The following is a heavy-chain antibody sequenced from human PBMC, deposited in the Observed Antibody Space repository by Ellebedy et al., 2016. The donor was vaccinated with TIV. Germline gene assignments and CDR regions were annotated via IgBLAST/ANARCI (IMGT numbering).Heavy chain of an antibody. V-gene: IGHV5-10-1*01. CDR3: ARTETAAGILQWFDP. CDR2: IDPSDSYT. D-gene: IGHD6-13*01. Sequence: GESLKISXKGSGYSFTSYWISWVRQMPGKGLEWMGRIDPSDSYTNYSPSFQGHVTISADKSISTAYLQWSSLKASDTAMYYCARTETAAGILQWFDPWGQGTLVTVSS. J-gene: IGHJ5*02. CDR1: GYSFTSYW.